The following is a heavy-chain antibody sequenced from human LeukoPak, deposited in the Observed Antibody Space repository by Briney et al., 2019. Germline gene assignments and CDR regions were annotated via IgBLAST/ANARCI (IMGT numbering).Heavy chain of an antibody. D-gene: IGHD2-15*01. Sequence: GGSLRLSCAASGFPFSIYTMNWVRQAPGKGLEWVSSISGSSNDIYYADSVKGRFTISRDNAKNSLYLQMNSLRAEDTAVYYCASDYYCSGGSCYPPDWGQGTLVTVSS. CDR3: ASDYYCSGGSCYPPD. CDR1: GFPFSIYT. CDR2: ISGSSNDI. J-gene: IGHJ4*02. V-gene: IGHV3-21*01.